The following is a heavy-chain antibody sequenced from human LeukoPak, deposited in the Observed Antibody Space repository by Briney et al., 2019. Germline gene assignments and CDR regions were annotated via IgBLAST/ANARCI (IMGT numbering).Heavy chain of an antibody. Sequence: SETLSLTCTVSGGSISSSSYYWGWIRQPPGKGLEWIGSIYYSGSTYYNPSLKSRVTISVDTSKNQFSLKLSSVTAADTAVYYCARDFDWRDGYNFAFDIWGQGTMVTVSS. V-gene: IGHV4-39*07. J-gene: IGHJ3*02. CDR3: ARDFDWRDGYNFAFDI. D-gene: IGHD5-24*01. CDR2: IYYSGST. CDR1: GGSISSSSYY.